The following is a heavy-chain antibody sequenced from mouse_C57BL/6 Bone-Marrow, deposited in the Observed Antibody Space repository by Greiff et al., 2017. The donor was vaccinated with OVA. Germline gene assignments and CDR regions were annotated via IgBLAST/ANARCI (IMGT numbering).Heavy chain of an antibody. CDR3: ARGDYYGSSPFAY. Sequence: VKLQQPGTELVKPGASVKLSCKASGYTFTSYWMHWVKQRPGQGLEWIGNINPSNGGTNYNEKFKSKATLTVDKSSSTAYMQLSSLTSEDSAVYYCARGDYYGSSPFAYWGQGTLVTVSA. D-gene: IGHD1-1*01. CDR2: INPSNGGT. V-gene: IGHV1-53*01. CDR1: GYTFTSYW. J-gene: IGHJ3*01.